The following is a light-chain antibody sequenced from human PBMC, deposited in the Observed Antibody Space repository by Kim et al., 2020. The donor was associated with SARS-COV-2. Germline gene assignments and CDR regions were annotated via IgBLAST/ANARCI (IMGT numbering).Light chain of an antibody. Sequence: APGKTARMTWGGNNIGSKSVIWYQQKPGQAPVLVIYYDSDRPSGIPERFSGSNSGNTATLTISRVEAGDEADYYCQVWDSSSDHVVFGGGTQLTVL. CDR1: NIGSKS. V-gene: IGLV3-21*04. J-gene: IGLJ2*01. CDR3: QVWDSSSDHVV. CDR2: YDS.